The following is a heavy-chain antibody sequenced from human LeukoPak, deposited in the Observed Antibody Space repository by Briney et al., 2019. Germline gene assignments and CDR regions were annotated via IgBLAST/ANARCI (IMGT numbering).Heavy chain of an antibody. D-gene: IGHD3-10*01. Sequence: GGSLRLSCAASGFTFDDYGMSWVRQAPGKGLEWVSGINWNGGSTGYADSVKGRFTISRDNAKNSLYLQMNSLRAEDTALYYCARDSLLGVRGVTHYYYMDVWGKGTTVTVSS. V-gene: IGHV3-20*04. J-gene: IGHJ6*03. CDR1: GFTFDDYG. CDR3: ARDSLLGVRGVTHYYYMDV. CDR2: INWNGGST.